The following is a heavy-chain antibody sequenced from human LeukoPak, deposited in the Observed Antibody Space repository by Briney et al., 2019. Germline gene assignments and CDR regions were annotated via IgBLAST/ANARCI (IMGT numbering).Heavy chain of an antibody. CDR1: GFTFSSYA. CDR2: ISGSGGSA. Sequence: GGSLRLSCAASGFTFSSYAMSWVRQAPGKGLEWVSAISGSGGSAYYADSVKGRFTISRDNSKNTLYLQMYSLRAEDTAVYYCAKDRLVGFYKIVVGWGQGTLVTVSS. CDR3: AKDRLVGFYKIVVG. V-gene: IGHV3-23*01. J-gene: IGHJ4*01. D-gene: IGHD2-15*01.